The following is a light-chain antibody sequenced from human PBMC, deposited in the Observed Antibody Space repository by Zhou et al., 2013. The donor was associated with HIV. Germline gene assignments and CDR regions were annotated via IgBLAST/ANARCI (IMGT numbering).Light chain of an antibody. V-gene: IGKV1-12*01. CDR2: DAS. J-gene: IGKJ2*01. CDR1: QGISDR. Sequence: DIQMTQSPSSVSASVGDRVTITCRASQGISDRLAWYQQKPGKAPELLIYDASGLQGGVPSRFSGSGSGTDYTLTISSLQPEDFASYYCQQAHSFPYTFGQGTKVETK. CDR3: QQAHSFPYT.